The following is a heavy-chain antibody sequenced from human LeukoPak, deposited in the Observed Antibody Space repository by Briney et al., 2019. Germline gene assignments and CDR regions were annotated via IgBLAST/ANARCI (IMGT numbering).Heavy chain of an antibody. J-gene: IGHJ3*02. V-gene: IGHV4-61*02. CDR3: ARDSSRSDPYDSSDRDDALDI. CDR1: DASINTGSFY. Sequence: PSGTLSLTCTVSDASINTGSFYWSWIRQPAGKGLEWIGRVYTDGSTKSYNPSLKSRVTMSLDTSKNQFSLKLTSVTAADTATYYCARDSSRSDPYDSSDRDDALDIWGQGTMVTISS. D-gene: IGHD3-22*01. CDR2: VYTDGST.